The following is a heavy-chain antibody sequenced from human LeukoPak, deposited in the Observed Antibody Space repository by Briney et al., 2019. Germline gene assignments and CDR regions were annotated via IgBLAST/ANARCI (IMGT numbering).Heavy chain of an antibody. CDR2: IYHSGSS. V-gene: IGHV4-38-2*01. J-gene: IGHJ4*02. CDR3: ARRTRLDTAMVYFDY. CDR1: GYSISNGYY. D-gene: IGHD5-18*01. Sequence: SETLSLTCAVAGYSISNGYYWGWIRQPPGKGLEWIGSIYHSGSSFYNPSLKSRVTISVDTSKNQFSLKLSSVTAADTAVYYCARRTRLDTAMVYFDYWGQGTLVTVSS.